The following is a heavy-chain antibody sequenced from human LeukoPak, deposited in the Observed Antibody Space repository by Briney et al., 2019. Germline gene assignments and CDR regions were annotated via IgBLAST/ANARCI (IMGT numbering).Heavy chain of an antibody. D-gene: IGHD2-2*01. Sequence: GESLKISCKGSGYSFTSYWIGWVRQMPGKGLEWMGIIYPGYSDTRYSPSFQGQVTISADKSISTAYLQWSSLKASDTAMYYCATRGYCSSTSCYPFDYWGQGTLVTVSS. J-gene: IGHJ4*02. CDR3: ATRGYCSSTSCYPFDY. CDR2: IYPGYSDT. V-gene: IGHV5-51*01. CDR1: GYSFTSYW.